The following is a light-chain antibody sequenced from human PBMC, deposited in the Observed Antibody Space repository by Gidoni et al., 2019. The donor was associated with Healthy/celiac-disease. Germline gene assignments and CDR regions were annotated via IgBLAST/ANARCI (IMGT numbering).Light chain of an antibody. CDR1: SSDVGCYNY. Sequence: QSALTQPRSVSGSPGQSVTISCTGTSSDVGCYNYVSWYQQHPGKAPKLMIYDVSKRPSGVPDRFSGAKSGNTASLTISGLQAEDEADYYCCSYAGSYSYVFGTGTKVTV. V-gene: IGLV2-11*01. CDR3: CSYAGSYSYV. J-gene: IGLJ1*01. CDR2: DVS.